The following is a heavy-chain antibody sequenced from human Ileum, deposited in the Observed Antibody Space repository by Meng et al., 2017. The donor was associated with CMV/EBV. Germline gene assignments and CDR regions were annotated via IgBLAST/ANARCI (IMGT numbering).Heavy chain of an antibody. Sequence: GGSLRLSCAASGFTFSRYTMHWVRQAPGKGLEWVAVISYDESEKLYADSVKGRFTISRDNAKNSLYLQMNSLRAEDTAVYYCARVGGDYYYYGMDVWGQGTTVTVSS. D-gene: IGHD2-21*01. CDR1: GFTFSRYT. CDR2: ISYDESEK. CDR3: ARVGGDYYYYGMDV. V-gene: IGHV3-30-3*01. J-gene: IGHJ6*02.